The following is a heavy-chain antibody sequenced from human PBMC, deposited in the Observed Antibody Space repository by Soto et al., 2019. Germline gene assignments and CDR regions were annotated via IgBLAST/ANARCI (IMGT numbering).Heavy chain of an antibody. CDR2: LSYDGSDK. Sequence: QVQLVESGGGVVQPGRSLRLSCAASGFSFSTYGMHWVRQAPGKGLEWVAVLSYDGSDKYYADSVKGRFTISRDNSKSTLYVQMNSLRGADTAVYYCAKDRRENDYWNGYYYNYYDMDVWGQGTTVTVSS. CDR3: AKDRRENDYWNGYYYNYYDMDV. CDR1: GFSFSTYG. V-gene: IGHV3-30*18. J-gene: IGHJ6*02. D-gene: IGHD3-3*01.